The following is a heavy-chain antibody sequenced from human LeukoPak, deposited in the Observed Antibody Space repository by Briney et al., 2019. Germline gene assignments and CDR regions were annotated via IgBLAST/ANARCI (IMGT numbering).Heavy chain of an antibody. CDR1: GASISIISYY. D-gene: IGHD6-19*01. Sequence: SETLSLTCTVSGASISIISYYWGWIRQPPGKGLEWIGSIYYSGNTYYNPSLKSRVTISVDTSKNQFSLKLSSVTAADTAVYYCAKDVVGQQWPENCWGQGTLVTASS. CDR3: AKDVVGQQWPENC. V-gene: IGHV4-39*02. CDR2: IYYSGNT. J-gene: IGHJ4*02.